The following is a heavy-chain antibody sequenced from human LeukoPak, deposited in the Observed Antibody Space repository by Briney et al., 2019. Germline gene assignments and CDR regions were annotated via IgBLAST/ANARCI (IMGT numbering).Heavy chain of an antibody. CDR3: ARGLVAVSENWFDP. D-gene: IGHD5-12*01. CDR2: ISSYNGNT. CDR1: GYTFTSYG. Sequence: ASVKVSCKASGYTFTSYGISWVRQAPGQGLEWMGWISSYNGNTHYAQKLQGRVTMTTDTSTSTAYMELRSLRSDDTAVYYCARGLVAVSENWFDPWGQGTLVTVSS. V-gene: IGHV1-18*01. J-gene: IGHJ5*02.